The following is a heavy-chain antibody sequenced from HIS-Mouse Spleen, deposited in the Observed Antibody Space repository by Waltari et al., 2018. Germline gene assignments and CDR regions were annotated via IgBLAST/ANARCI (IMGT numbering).Heavy chain of an antibody. CDR2: INHSEST. D-gene: IGHD6-13*01. CDR3: AREIPYSSSWYDWYFDL. V-gene: IGHV4-34*01. J-gene: IGHJ2*01. Sequence: QVQLQQWGAGLLKPSETLSLTCAVYGGSFSGYYWSWIRQPPGKGLEWIGEINHSESTNYNPSLKSRVTISVDTSKNQFSLKLSSVTAADTAVYYCAREIPYSSSWYDWYFDLWGRGTLVTVSS. CDR1: GGSFSGYY.